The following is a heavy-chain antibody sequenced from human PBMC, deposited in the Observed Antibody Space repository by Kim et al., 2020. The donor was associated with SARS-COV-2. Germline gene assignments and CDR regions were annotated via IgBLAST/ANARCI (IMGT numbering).Heavy chain of an antibody. CDR2: IYPGDSDT. D-gene: IGHD6-6*01. V-gene: IGHV5-51*01. CDR3: ARLNPRHLSSIAAPGYFDY. CDR1: GYSFTSYW. J-gene: IGHJ4*02. Sequence: GESLKISCKGSGYSFTSYWIGWVRQMPGKGLEWMGIIYPGDSDTRYSPSFQGQVTISADKSISTAYLQWSSLKASDTAMYYCARLNPRHLSSIAAPGYFDYWGQGTLVTVSS.